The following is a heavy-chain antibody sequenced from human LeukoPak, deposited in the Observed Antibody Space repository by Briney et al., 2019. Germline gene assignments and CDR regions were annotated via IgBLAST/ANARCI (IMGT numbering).Heavy chain of an antibody. CDR1: GGSISSYY. D-gene: IGHD3-3*01. V-gene: IGHV4-59*01. CDR3: ARATDSDYDFWSVWFDP. CDR2: IYYSGST. Sequence: PSETLSLTRTVSGGSISSYYWSWIRQPPGKGLEWIGYIYYSGSTNYNPSLKSRVTISVDTYKNQFSLKLSSVTAADTAVYYCARATDSDYDFWSVWFDPWGQGTLVTVSS. J-gene: IGHJ5*02.